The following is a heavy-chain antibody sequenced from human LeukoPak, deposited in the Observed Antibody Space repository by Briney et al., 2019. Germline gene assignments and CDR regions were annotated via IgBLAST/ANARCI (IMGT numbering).Heavy chain of an antibody. Sequence: PGRSLRLSCAASGFTFSKYWMLWVRQAPGKGLESVSRIPTDGTVTTYADSVKGRFTVSRDNADNTMFLQMNSVRDEDTAVYYCATKQWLTPPPDSWGQGTPVTFSS. CDR3: ATKQWLTPPPDS. CDR1: GFTFSKYW. D-gene: IGHD6-19*01. CDR2: IPTDGTVT. J-gene: IGHJ4*02. V-gene: IGHV3-74*01.